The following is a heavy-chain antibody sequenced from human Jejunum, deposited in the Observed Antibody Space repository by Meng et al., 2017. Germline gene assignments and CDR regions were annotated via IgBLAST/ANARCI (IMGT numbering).Heavy chain of an antibody. Sequence: GHLQGSGPCRVKPSGTLSLTYEVSCASISHTNWWDWLRQPPGKGLEWIGEIYHSGRTNFNPSLESRVTISVDESKNQFSLTLNSVTAADTAVYYCARGVGDIRVGFDYWGQGILVTVSS. CDR2: IYHSGRT. CDR1: CASISHTNW. V-gene: IGHV4-4*02. J-gene: IGHJ4*02. D-gene: IGHD5-12*01. CDR3: ARGVGDIRVGFDY.